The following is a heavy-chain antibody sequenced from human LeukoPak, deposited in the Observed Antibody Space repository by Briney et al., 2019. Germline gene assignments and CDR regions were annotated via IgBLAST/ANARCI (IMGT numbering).Heavy chain of an antibody. CDR1: GINFSDYT. CDR2: ISSRNSFI. CDR3: ARESFSEATVTTPLVL. Sequence: GGSLRLSCEGSGINFSDYTMNWVRQAPGKGLEWVSSISSRNSFIHYADSVKGRFTISRDNAKNSLYLQMNSLRAEDTAVYYCARESFSEATVTTPLVLWGQGTLVTVSS. V-gene: IGHV3-21*01. D-gene: IGHD4-11*01. J-gene: IGHJ4*02.